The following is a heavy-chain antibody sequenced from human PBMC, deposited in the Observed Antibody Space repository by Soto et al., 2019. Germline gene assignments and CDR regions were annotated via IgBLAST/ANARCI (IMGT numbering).Heavy chain of an antibody. D-gene: IGHD2-15*01. CDR2: IYPGDSDT. J-gene: IGHJ6*02. V-gene: IGHV5-51*01. CDR3: AGLTDYSTLRYYGMDV. Sequence: PGESLKISCKGSGYSFTSYWIGWVRQMPGKGLEWMGIIYPGDSDTRYSPSFQGQVTISADKSISTAYLQWSSLKASDTAMYYCAGLTDYSTLRYYGMDVWGQGTTVTVSS. CDR1: GYSFTSYW.